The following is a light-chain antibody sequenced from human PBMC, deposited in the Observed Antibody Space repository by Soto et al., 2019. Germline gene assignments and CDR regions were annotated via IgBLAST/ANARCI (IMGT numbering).Light chain of an antibody. V-gene: IGKV3-20*01. CDR1: QSINNNY. CDR2: GAS. Sequence: EIVLTQSPGTLSLSPGERATLSCRASQSINNNYLAWYQQKRGQAPRLLIYGASSRATGIPERFSGSGSGTDFALTTSRLEPEDFAVYYCQQYGGSPRTFGQGTKVEIK. CDR3: QQYGGSPRT. J-gene: IGKJ1*01.